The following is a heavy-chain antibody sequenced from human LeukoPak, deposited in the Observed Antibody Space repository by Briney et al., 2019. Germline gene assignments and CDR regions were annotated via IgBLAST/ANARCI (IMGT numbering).Heavy chain of an antibody. CDR1: GFTVSSNY. Sequence: GGSLRLSCAASGFTVSSNYMSWVRQAPGKGLEWVSVIYSGGSTYYAESVKGRFTISRDNSKNTLYLQMNSLRAEDTAVYYWARGLSYYYYYGMDVWGQGTTVTVSS. D-gene: IGHD3-16*01. CDR2: IYSGGST. V-gene: IGHV3-66*01. CDR3: ARGLSYYYYYGMDV. J-gene: IGHJ6*02.